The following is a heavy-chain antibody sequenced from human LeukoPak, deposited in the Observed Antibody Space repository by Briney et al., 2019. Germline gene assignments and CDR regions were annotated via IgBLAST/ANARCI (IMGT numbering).Heavy chain of an antibody. CDR2: IIPIFGTA. J-gene: IGHJ4*02. Sequence: ASVKVSCKASGGTFSSYAISWVRQAPGQGLEWMGGIIPIFGTANYAQKFQGRVTITADESTSTAYMELISLRSEDTAVDYCARGDGGYFRGNDYWGQGTLVTVSS. V-gene: IGHV1-69*01. D-gene: IGHD2/OR15-2a*01. CDR1: GGTFSSYA. CDR3: ARGDGGYFRGNDY.